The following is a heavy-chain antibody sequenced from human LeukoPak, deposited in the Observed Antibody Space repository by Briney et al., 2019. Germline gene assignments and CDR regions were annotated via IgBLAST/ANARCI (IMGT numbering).Heavy chain of an antibody. Sequence: PGGSLRLSCAASGFTFSSSWMSWVRQAPGKGLEWVANIKRDGGDKYYVNSVTGRFSISRDNAKNSLYLHMNSLRAEDTAVYYCARGDEYTTSPWGQGTLVTVSS. CDR3: ARGDEYTTSP. J-gene: IGHJ4*02. CDR2: IKRDGGDK. CDR1: GFTFSSSW. V-gene: IGHV3-7*05. D-gene: IGHD2-2*02.